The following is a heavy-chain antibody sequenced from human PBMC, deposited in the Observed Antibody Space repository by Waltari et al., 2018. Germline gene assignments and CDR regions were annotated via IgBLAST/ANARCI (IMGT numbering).Heavy chain of an antibody. CDR3: ARGPWIQLLEEGYGMDV. CDR2: MNPNSGNT. D-gene: IGHD5-18*01. V-gene: IGHV1-8*01. Sequence: QVQLVQSGAEVKKPGASVKVSCKASGYPFTSYDINWVRKATGQGLEWMGWMNPNSGNTGYAQKCQGRVTMTRNTSISTAYMELSSLRSEDTAVYYCARGPWIQLLEEGYGMDVWGQGTTITVSS. CDR1: GYPFTSYD. J-gene: IGHJ6*02.